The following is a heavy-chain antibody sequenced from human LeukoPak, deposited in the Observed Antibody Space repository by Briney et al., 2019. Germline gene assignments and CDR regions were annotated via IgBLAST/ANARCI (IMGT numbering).Heavy chain of an antibody. V-gene: IGHV1-24*01. J-gene: IGHJ4*02. D-gene: IGHD3-10*01. CDR3: ATVEPPGYGSGSRFDY. CDR1: GYTLTELS. Sequence: ASVKVSCKVSGYTLTELSMHWVRQAPGKGLEWMGGFDPEDGETIYAQKSQGRVTMTEDTSTDTAYMELSSLRSEDTAVYYCATVEPPGYGSGSRFDYWGQGTLVTVSS. CDR2: FDPEDGET.